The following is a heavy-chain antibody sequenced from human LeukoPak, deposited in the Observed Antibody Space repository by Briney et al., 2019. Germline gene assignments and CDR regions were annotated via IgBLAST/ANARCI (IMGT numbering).Heavy chain of an antibody. Sequence: GESLKISCKGSGYSFTSYWIGWVRQMPGKGLEWMGIIYPGDSDTRYSPSFQGQVTISADKSISTAYLQWSSLKASDTAMYYCARRGGDSSSWYRWGSPTENWFDPWGQGTLVTVSS. CDR3: ARRGGDSSSWYRWGSPTENWFDP. CDR1: GYSFTSYW. V-gene: IGHV5-51*01. D-gene: IGHD6-13*01. CDR2: IYPGDSDT. J-gene: IGHJ5*02.